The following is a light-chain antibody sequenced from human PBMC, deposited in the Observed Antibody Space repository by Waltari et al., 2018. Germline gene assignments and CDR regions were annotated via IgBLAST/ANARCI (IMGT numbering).Light chain of an antibody. CDR3: SSYSDSSTLEL. CDR2: GGR. CDR1: DSDIGSYNL. J-gene: IGLJ1*01. V-gene: IGLV2-14*02. Sequence: QSALTQPASVSGSPGQTITISCTGTDSDIGSYNLVSWYQQRPGKVPKLLISGGRNRPSGVPTRFSGATSGNTASLTISGLQAEDEADYYCSSYSDSSTLELFGAGTKVTVL.